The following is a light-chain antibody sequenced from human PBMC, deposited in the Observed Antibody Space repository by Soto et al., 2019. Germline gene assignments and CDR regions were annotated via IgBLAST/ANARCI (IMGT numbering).Light chain of an antibody. CDR2: DAS. CDR3: QQYSTYTPRT. J-gene: IGKJ1*01. CDR1: QGISIY. V-gene: IGKV1-16*01. Sequence: EIQMTQSPSSLSASVGDRVTITCRTSQGISIYLNWFQQKPGKAPQLLIYDASNLQTGAPSRFSGSGSGTEFTLTISSLQPDDFATYYCQQYSTYTPRTFGQGTKVDI.